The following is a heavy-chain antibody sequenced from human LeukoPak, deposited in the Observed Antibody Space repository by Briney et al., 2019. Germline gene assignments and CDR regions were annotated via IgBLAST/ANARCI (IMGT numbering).Heavy chain of an antibody. D-gene: IGHD3-3*01. J-gene: IGHJ6*03. CDR1: GGSFSGYY. CDR2: INHSGST. CDR3: CAYYDFWSGYPPYYYYMDV. V-gene: IGHV4-34*09. Sequence: SEALSLTCAVYGGSFSGYYWNWIRQPPGKGLEWIGEINHSGSTNYNPSLKSRVTISVDTSKNQFSLKLSSVTAADTAVYYCCAYYDFWSGYPPYYYYMDVWGKGTTVTVSS.